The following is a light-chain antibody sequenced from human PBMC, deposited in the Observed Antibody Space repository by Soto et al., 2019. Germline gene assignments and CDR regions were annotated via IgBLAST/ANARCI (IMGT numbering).Light chain of an antibody. CDR2: GAS. CDR3: QHYNSYSEA. J-gene: IGKJ1*01. CDR1: QSVSSN. V-gene: IGKV3-15*01. Sequence: EIVRTQSTATMSVSPGERSTPSGLASQSVSSNLAWYQQKPGQSDRLLIYGASTRATGIPARFSGSGSGTEFPITISSLQPDDFATYYCQHYNSYSEAVGQGTQVEIK.